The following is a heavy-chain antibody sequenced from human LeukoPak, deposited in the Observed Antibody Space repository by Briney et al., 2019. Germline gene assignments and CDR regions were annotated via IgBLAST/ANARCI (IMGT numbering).Heavy chain of an antibody. CDR3: ARSDYGGTAGFFDY. D-gene: IGHD4-17*01. V-gene: IGHV3-48*04. J-gene: IGHJ4*02. CDR1: GFTFSSYS. CDR2: ISSSGSTI. Sequence: GGSLRLSCAASGFTFSSYSMNWVRQAPGKGLEWVSYISSSGSTIYYADSVKGRFTISRDNAKNSLYLQMNSLRAEDTAVYYCARSDYGGTAGFFDYWGQGTLVTVSS.